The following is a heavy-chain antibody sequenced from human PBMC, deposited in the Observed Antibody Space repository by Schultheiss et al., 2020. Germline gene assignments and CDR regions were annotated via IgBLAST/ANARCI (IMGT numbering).Heavy chain of an antibody. D-gene: IGHD6-13*01. Sequence: SETLSLTCTVSGGSISSGSYYWSWIRQPAGKGLEWIGRIYTSGSTNYNPSLKSRVTISVDTSKNQFSLKLSSVTAADTAVYYCASLAAAGTSVEALKIDYWGQGTLVTVSS. CDR2: IYTSGST. CDR1: GGSISSGSYY. J-gene: IGHJ4*02. CDR3: ASLAAAGTSVEALKIDY. V-gene: IGHV4-61*02.